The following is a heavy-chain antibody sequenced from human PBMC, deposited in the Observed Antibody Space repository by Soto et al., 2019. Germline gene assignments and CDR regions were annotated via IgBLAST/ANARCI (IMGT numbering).Heavy chain of an antibody. Sequence: ASVKVSCKVSGYTLPEVSMHWVRQAPGKGLEWMGGFDPEDGETIYAQKFQGRVTMTEDISTDTAYMELSSLRSEDTAVYYCATLGYYDILTGYWVTPGKYYFDYWGQGTLVTGSS. CDR2: FDPEDGET. CDR1: GYTLPEVS. CDR3: ATLGYYDILTGYWVTPGKYYFDY. J-gene: IGHJ4*02. V-gene: IGHV1-24*01. D-gene: IGHD3-9*01.